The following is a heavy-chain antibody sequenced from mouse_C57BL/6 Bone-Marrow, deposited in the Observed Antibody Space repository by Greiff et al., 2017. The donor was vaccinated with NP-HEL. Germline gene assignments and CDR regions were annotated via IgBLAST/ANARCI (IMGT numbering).Heavy chain of an antibody. CDR3: ARGDYEGVDAMDY. CDR1: GYTFTSYW. J-gene: IGHJ4*01. CDR2: IDPSDSYT. Sequence: QVQLQQPGAELVKPGASVKLSCKASGYTFTSYWMQWVKQRPGQGLEWIGEIDPSDSYTNYNQKFKGKATLTGDTSSSTAYMQLSSLTSEDSAVYYCARGDYEGVDAMDYWGQGTSVTVSS. D-gene: IGHD2-4*01. V-gene: IGHV1-50*01.